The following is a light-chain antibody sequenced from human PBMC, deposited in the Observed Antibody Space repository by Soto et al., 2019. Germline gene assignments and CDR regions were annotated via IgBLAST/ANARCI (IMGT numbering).Light chain of an antibody. CDR3: SSYTSSNTYV. Sequence: QSVLTQPASVSGSPGQSITISCTGTNSDVGGYNYVSWYQQHPGKAPKLMNYEVSNRPSGVSNHFSGSKSGNTASLTISGLQAEDEADYYCSSYTSSNTYVFGTGTKVTVL. V-gene: IGLV2-14*01. J-gene: IGLJ1*01. CDR1: NSDVGGYNY. CDR2: EVS.